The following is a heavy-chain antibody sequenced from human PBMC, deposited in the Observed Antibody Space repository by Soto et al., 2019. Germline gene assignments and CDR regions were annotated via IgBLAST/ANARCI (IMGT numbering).Heavy chain of an antibody. D-gene: IGHD6-13*01. V-gene: IGHV1-3*01. CDR1: GYTFTSYA. CDR3: AREADSSSWYSDWYFDL. Sequence: QVQLVQSGAEVKKPGASVKVSCKASGYTFTSYAMHWVRQAPGQRLEWMGWINAGNGNTKYSQKFQGRVTITRDTAASTAYMELSSLSYADTAVYYCAREADSSSWYSDWYFDLWGRGTLVTVSS. J-gene: IGHJ2*01. CDR2: INAGNGNT.